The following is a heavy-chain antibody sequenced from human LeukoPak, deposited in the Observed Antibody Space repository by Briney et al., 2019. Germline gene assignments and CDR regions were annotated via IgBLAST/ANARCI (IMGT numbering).Heavy chain of an antibody. CDR2: IYYSGST. J-gene: IGHJ4*02. Sequence: PSETLSLTCTVSGGSISSYYWSWIRQPPGKGLEWIGYIYYSGSTNHNPSLKSRVTISVDTSKNQFSLKLSSVTAADTAVYYCARGPITMVRGVIITPFDYWGQGTLVTVSS. CDR3: ARGPITMVRGVIITPFDY. V-gene: IGHV4-59*01. D-gene: IGHD3-10*01. CDR1: GGSISSYY.